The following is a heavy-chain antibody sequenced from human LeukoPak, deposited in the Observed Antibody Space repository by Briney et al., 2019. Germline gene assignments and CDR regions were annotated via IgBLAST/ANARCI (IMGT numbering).Heavy chain of an antibody. Sequence: GGSLRLSCAASGFSFSSYAMNWVRQAPGKGLEWVGFIRSKAYGGTTEYAASVKGRFTISRDDSRSIAYLQMSSLKTEDTAVYYCTRARASYYFDYWGQGTLVTVSS. D-gene: IGHD3-10*01. CDR1: GFSFSSYA. CDR2: IRSKAYGGTT. CDR3: TRARASYYFDY. J-gene: IGHJ4*02. V-gene: IGHV3-49*04.